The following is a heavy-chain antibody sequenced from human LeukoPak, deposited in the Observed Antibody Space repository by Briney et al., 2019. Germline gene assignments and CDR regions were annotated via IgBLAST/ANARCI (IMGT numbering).Heavy chain of an antibody. CDR1: GSSFSSYW. D-gene: IGHD6-13*01. CDR2: IYPGDSDT. CDR3: ARRLYSSSYYGYDY. Sequence: GESLKISCKGSGSSFSSYWIGWVRQMPGKGLEWMGSIYPGDSDTRYSPSFQGQVTISADKSISTAYLQWSSLKASDTAMYYCARRLYSSSYYGYDYWGQGTLVTVSS. V-gene: IGHV5-51*01. J-gene: IGHJ4*02.